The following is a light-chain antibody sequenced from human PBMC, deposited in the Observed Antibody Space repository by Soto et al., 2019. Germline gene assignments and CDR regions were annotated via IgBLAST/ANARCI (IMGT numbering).Light chain of an antibody. J-gene: IGKJ1*01. CDR2: GAS. CDR1: QSVSSN. V-gene: IGKV3D-15*01. CDR3: QHYGDFRWT. Sequence: EIVMTQSPATLSVSPGERATLSCRASQSVSSNLAWYQQKPGQAPRLLIYGASTRATGIPDRFSDSGFGTEFTLTISRLEPEDFAVYYCQHYGDFRWTFGLGTKVDI.